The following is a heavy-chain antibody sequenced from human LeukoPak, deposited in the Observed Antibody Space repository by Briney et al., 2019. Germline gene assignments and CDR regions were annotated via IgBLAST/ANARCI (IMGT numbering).Heavy chain of an antibody. CDR2: INPNSGGT. CDR1: GYTFTGYY. CDR3: AGAALGYCSGGSCLNWFDP. Sequence: APVKVSCKASGYTFTGYYMHWVRQAPGQGLEWMGWINPNSGGTNYAQKFQGRVTMTRDTSISTAYMELSRLRSDDTAVYYCAGAALGYCSGGSCLNWFDPWGQGTLVTVSS. D-gene: IGHD2-15*01. V-gene: IGHV1-2*02. J-gene: IGHJ5*02.